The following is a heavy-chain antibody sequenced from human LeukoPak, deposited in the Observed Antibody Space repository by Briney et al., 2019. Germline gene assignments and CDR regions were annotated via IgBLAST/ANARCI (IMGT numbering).Heavy chain of an antibody. D-gene: IGHD2-2*01. CDR2: INSDGSST. Sequence: PGGSLRLSCAASGFTFSSYWMHWVRQAPGKGLVWVSRINSDGSSTSYADSVKGRFTISRDNAKNTLYLQMNSLRAEDTAVYYCARDSSYCSSSSCYDFGNRFDPWGQGTLVTVSS. J-gene: IGHJ5*02. V-gene: IGHV3-74*01. CDR1: GFTFSSYW. CDR3: ARDSSYCSSSSCYDFGNRFDP.